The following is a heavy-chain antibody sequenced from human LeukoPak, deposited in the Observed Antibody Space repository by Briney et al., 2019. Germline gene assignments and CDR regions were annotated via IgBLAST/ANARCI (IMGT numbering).Heavy chain of an antibody. D-gene: IGHD3-16*01. CDR2: ISQTENS. V-gene: IGHV4-38-2*01. J-gene: IGHJ3*01. Sequence: SETLSLTCGVSGFSTSNGFSWGWIRQPPGKGLEWIGSISQTENSYNNPSLKSRVTISVDTSKNQFSLKLSSVTAADTAVYYCARFDYVWGNGNHGMDAFDVWGQGTMVTVSS. CDR1: GFSTSNGFS. CDR3: ARFDYVWGNGNHGMDAFDV.